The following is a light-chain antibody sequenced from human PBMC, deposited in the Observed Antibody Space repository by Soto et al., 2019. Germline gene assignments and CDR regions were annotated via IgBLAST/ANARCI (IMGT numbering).Light chain of an antibody. V-gene: IGKV1-39*01. CDR1: QNVAHF. CDR3: QQNYSPPPIT. CDR2: ATS. J-gene: IGKJ5*01. Sequence: DIQMTHSPSSLSASVGYIVTMTCLSSQNVAHFLNWYQQKPGKAPKLLIYATSSLHSGVPSRFSGSGFGTDFTLTISSLQTEDFATYYCQQNYSPPPITFGQGTRLEIK.